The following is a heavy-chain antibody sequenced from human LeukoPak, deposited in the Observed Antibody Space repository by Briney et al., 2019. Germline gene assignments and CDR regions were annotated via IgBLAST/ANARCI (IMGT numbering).Heavy chain of an antibody. J-gene: IGHJ4*02. D-gene: IGHD5-12*01. CDR3: ARDFEYSGYDSVRYFDY. V-gene: IGHV1-69*04. CDR2: IIPILGIA. CDR1: GYTFTSYG. Sequence: SVKVSCKASGYTFTSYGISWVRQAPGQGLEWMGRIIPILGIANYAQKFQGRVTITADKSTSTAYMELSSLRSEDTAVYYCARDFEYSGYDSVRYFDYWGQGTLVTVSS.